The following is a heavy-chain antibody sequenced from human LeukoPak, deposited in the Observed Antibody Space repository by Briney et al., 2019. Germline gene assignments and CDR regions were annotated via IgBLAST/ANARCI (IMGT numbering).Heavy chain of an antibody. CDR3: ARGPLGAAFDS. CDR1: GYTFTNYG. D-gene: IGHD3-16*01. V-gene: IGHV1-18*01. J-gene: IGHJ4*02. Sequence: ASVKVSCKASGYTFTNYGIHWVRQAPGQGLEWMGWICAYNGNTKYAQNLQGRVTMTTDTSTSTAYMELRSLRSDDTAVYYCARGPLGAAFDSWGQGTLVTVSS. CDR2: ICAYNGNT.